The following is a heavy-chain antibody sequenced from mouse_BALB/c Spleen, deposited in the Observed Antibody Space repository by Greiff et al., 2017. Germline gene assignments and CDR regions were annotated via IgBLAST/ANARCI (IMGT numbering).Heavy chain of an antibody. Sequence: VKVVESGPELVKPGASVKMSCKASGYTFTDYVISWVKQRTGQGLEWIGEIYPGSGSTYYNEKFKGKATLTADKSSNTAYMQLSSLTSEDSAVYFCARDYYGNGNYAMDYWGQGTSVTVSS. CDR3: ARDYYGNGNYAMDY. CDR1: GYTFTDYV. J-gene: IGHJ4*01. V-gene: IGHV1-77*01. D-gene: IGHD2-1*01. CDR2: IYPGSGST.